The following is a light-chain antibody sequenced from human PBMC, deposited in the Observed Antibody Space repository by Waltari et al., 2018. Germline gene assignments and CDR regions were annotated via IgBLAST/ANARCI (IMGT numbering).Light chain of an antibody. CDR1: ALPTQY. CDR2: KDK. V-gene: IGLV3-25*03. CDR3: QSVDSSATYVI. Sequence: SYDLTQPPSVSVSPGQTARITCSGDALPTQYGYWYQQKSGQAPVLMIFKDKERPSGIPERFSGSSSGTTVTLTISGVQAEDEADYYCQSVDSSATYVIFGGGTKLTVL. J-gene: IGLJ2*01.